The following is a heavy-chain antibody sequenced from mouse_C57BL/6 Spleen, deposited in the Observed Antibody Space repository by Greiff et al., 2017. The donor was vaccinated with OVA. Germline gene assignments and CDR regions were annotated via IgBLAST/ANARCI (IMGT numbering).Heavy chain of an antibody. CDR3: AREYDYDEEYYFDY. V-gene: IGHV3-6*01. Sequence: EVQLQESGPGLVKPSQSLSLTCSVTGYSITSGYYWNWIRQFPGNKLEWMGYISYDGSNNYNPSLKNRISITRDTSKNQFFLKLNSVTTEDTATYYCAREYDYDEEYYFDYWGQGTTLTVSS. CDR1: GYSITSGYY. CDR2: ISYDGSN. D-gene: IGHD2-4*01. J-gene: IGHJ2*01.